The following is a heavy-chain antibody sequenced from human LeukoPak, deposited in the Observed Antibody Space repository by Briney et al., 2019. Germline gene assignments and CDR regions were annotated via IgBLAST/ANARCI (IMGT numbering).Heavy chain of an antibody. D-gene: IGHD2-21*02. CDR1: GFSLSTSGMR. V-gene: IGHV2-70*04. CDR3: ARTTSYCGGDCYVD. J-gene: IGHJ4*02. Sequence: SGPALVKPTQTLTLTCTFSGFSLSTSGMRVSWIRQPPGKALEWLARIDWDDDKFYSTSLKTRLTISKDTSKNQVVLTMTNVDPVDTATYYCARTTSYCGGDCYVDWGQGTLVTVSS. CDR2: IDWDDDK.